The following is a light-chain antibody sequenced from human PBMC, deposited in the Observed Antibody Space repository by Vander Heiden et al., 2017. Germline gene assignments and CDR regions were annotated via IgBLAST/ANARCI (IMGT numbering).Light chain of an antibody. V-gene: IGKV1-39*01. Sequence: DIQMTQSPSSLSASVGDRVTITCRASQSISSYLNWYQQKPWKAPKLLIYAASSLQSGVPSRFSGSGSGTDFTLTISRLQPEDFATYYCQQSDSTPRTFGQGTKVEIK. CDR2: AAS. J-gene: IGKJ1*01. CDR1: QSISSY. CDR3: QQSDSTPRT.